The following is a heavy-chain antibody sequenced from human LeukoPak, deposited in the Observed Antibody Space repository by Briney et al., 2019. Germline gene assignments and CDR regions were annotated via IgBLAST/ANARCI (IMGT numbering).Heavy chain of an antibody. CDR1: GFTFSSYF. CDR3: VTRGTTATKYIEI. CDR2: IRPRGDNT. Sequence: GGSLRLSCGASGFTFSSYFMTWVRQAAGIGLQSFATIRPRGDNTYYADSVKGRFTISRDNSKITLHLEMNSLRVGDTAVYYCVTRGTTATKYIEIWGKGNLVPVS. V-gene: IGHV3-23*01. D-gene: IGHD1/OR15-1a*01. J-gene: IGHJ4*02.